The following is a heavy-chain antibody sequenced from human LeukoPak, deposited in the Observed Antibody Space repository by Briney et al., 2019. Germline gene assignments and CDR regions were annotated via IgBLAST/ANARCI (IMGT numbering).Heavy chain of an antibody. CDR3: ARIPSLRCSGGSCYFDY. V-gene: IGHV3-23*01. CDR2: ISGSGGST. D-gene: IGHD2-15*01. J-gene: IGHJ4*02. CDR1: GFTFSSYA. Sequence: PGGSLRLSCAASGFTFSSYAMSWVRQAPGKGLEWVSAISGSGGSTYYADSVKGRFTISRDNSKNTPYLQMNSLRAEDTAVYYCARIPSLRCSGGSCYFDYWGQGTPVTASS.